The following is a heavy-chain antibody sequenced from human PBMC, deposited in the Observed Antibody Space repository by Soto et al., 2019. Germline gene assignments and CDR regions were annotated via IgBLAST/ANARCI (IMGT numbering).Heavy chain of an antibody. CDR3: ASDSLRLGNAFDL. J-gene: IGHJ3*01. D-gene: IGHD7-27*01. CDR1: GFTFSSYW. CDR2: INSDGSST. Sequence: GGSLRLSCAASGFTFSSYWMHWVRQAPGKGLVWVSRINSDGSSTSYADSVKGRFTISRDNAKNTLYLQMNSLRAEDTAVYYCASDSLRLGNAFDLWGQGTTVTVSS. V-gene: IGHV3-74*01.